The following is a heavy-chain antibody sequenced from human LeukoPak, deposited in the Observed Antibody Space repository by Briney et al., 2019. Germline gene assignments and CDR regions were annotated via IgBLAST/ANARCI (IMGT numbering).Heavy chain of an antibody. CDR2: INPNSGGT. CDR1: GYTFTGYY. J-gene: IGHJ4*02. CDR3: ARAGTSGYDWLGIDY. D-gene: IGHD5-12*01. Sequence: ASVKVSCKASGYTFTGYYMHWVRQAPGQGLEWMGWINPNSGGTNYAQKFQDRVTMTRDTSISTAYMELSRLRSDDTAVYYCARAGTSGYDWLGIDYWGQGTLVTVSS. V-gene: IGHV1-2*02.